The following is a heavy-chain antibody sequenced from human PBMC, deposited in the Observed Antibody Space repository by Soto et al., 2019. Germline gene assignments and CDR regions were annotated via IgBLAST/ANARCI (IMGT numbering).Heavy chain of an antibody. CDR2: IYYSGST. Sequence: SETLSLTCTVSGGSISSGDYYWSWIRQPPGKGLEWIGYIYYSGSTYYNPSLKSRVTISVDTSKNQFSLKLSSVTAADTAVYYCARADGSGSYWSYYYYGMDVWGQGTTVT. D-gene: IGHD3-10*01. CDR1: GGSISSGDYY. J-gene: IGHJ6*02. CDR3: ARADGSGSYWSYYYYGMDV. V-gene: IGHV4-30-4*01.